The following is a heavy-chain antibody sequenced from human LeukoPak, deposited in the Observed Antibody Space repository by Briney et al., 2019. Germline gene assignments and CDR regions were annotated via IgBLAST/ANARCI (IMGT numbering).Heavy chain of an antibody. J-gene: IGHJ3*02. V-gene: IGHV3-23*01. Sequence: GGSLRLSCAASGFAFSNYAMSWVRQAPGKGLEWVSAISGSGGGTYYADSVKGRFTISRDNSKNTLYLQMNSLRAEDTAVYYCAKNGGGNDGAFDIWGQGTMVTVSS. CDR3: AKNGGGNDGAFDI. D-gene: IGHD4-23*01. CDR1: GFAFSNYA. CDR2: ISGSGGGT.